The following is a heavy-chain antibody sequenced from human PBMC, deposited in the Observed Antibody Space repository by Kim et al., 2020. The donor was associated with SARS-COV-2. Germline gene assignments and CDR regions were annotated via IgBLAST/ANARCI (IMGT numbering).Heavy chain of an antibody. CDR3: AKGTLLLGLAAAGLGHAFDI. D-gene: IGHD6-13*01. J-gene: IGHJ3*02. V-gene: IGHV3-9*01. Sequence: GGSLRLSCAASGFTFDDYAMHWVRQAPGKGLEWVSGISWNSGSIGYADSVKGRFTISRDNAKNSLYLQMNSLRAEDTALYYCAKGTLLLGLAAAGLGHAFDIWGQGTMVTVSS. CDR1: GFTFDDYA. CDR2: ISWNSGSI.